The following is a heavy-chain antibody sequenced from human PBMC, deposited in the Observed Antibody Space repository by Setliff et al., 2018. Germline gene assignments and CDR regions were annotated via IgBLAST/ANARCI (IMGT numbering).Heavy chain of an antibody. V-gene: IGHV3-48*01. CDR2: ISSSSSTI. Sequence: GGSLRLSCAASGFTFSSYSMNWVRQAPGKGLEWVSYISSSSSTIYYADSVKGRFTISRDNAKNSLYLQMNSLRAEDTAVYYCANLNLGHSGSWFPFDAFHIWGQGTMVTVSS. J-gene: IGHJ3*02. CDR3: ANLNLGHSGSWFPFDAFHI. CDR1: GFTFSSYS. D-gene: IGHD6-13*01.